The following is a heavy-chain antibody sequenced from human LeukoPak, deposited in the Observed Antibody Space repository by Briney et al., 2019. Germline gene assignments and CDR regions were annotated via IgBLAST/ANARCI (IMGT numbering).Heavy chain of an antibody. D-gene: IGHD2-15*01. CDR1: GDSISSSY. J-gene: IGHJ4*02. CDR3: AKVPPQRCPGDTCYPTFEY. CDR2: IRYTGDT. V-gene: IGHV4-59*01. Sequence: SETLSLTCTVSGDSISSSYWSWIRHSPGKGLEWIEYIRYTGDTNYNPSFRRRVTISLDTSKNQFFLNLNSVTTADTAIYYCAKVPPQRCPGDTCYPTFEYWGQGTLVTVSS.